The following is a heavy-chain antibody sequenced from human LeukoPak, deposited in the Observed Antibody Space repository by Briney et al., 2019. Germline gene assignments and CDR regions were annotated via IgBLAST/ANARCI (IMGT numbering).Heavy chain of an antibody. D-gene: IGHD6-19*01. J-gene: IGHJ3*02. CDR3: ARDRSVPQWLVRAFDI. V-gene: IGHV3-21*01. CDR1: GFTFSSYS. Sequence: PGGSLRLSCAASGFTFSSYSMNWVRQAPGKGLEWVSSISSTSSHKYYADSVKGRFTISRDNAQNSVYLQMNRPRVDDTAVYYCARDRSVPQWLVRAFDIWGQGTMITVSS. CDR2: ISSTSSHK.